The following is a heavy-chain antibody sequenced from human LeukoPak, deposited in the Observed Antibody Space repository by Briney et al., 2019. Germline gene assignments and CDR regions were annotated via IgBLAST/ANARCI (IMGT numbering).Heavy chain of an antibody. D-gene: IGHD1-7*01. CDR1: GGSFSGYY. J-gene: IGHJ3*02. Sequence: SETLSLTCAVYGGSFSGYYWSWIRQPPGKGLEWIGYIYYSGSTNYNPSLKSRVTISVDTSKNQFSLKLSSVTAADTAVYYCARGSNWNSDAFDIWGQGTMVTVSS. CDR2: IYYSGST. CDR3: ARGSNWNSDAFDI. V-gene: IGHV4-59*01.